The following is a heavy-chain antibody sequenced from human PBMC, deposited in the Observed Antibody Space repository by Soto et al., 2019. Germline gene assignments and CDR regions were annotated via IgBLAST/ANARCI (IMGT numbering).Heavy chain of an antibody. CDR3: ARFMTMVTNLAVDI. V-gene: IGHV4-4*02. CDR2: IYYSGRT. CDR1: GGSISSSNW. Sequence: QVQLQESGPGLVKPSGTLSLTCAVSGGSISSSNWWSWVRQPPGKGLEWIGEIYYSGRTNYNPSLESRVTRSEDKSKNQSSLKLSSGTAADTAVYYCARFMTMVTNLAVDIWGQGTMVTVSS. J-gene: IGHJ3*02. D-gene: IGHD4-17*01.